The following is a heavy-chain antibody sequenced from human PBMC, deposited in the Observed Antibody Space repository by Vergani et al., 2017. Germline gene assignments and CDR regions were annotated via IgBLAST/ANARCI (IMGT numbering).Heavy chain of an antibody. CDR3: ARGYSSGWGGFDP. D-gene: IGHD6-19*01. CDR1: GGSFSGYY. J-gene: IGHJ5*02. CDR2: INHSGST. Sequence: QVQLQQWGAGLLKPSETLSLTCAVYGGSFSGYYWSWIRQPPGKGLEWIGEINHSGSTNYNPSLKSRVTISVDTSKNQFSLKLSSVTAADTAVYYCARGYSSGWGGFDPWGQGTLVTVSS. V-gene: IGHV4-34*01.